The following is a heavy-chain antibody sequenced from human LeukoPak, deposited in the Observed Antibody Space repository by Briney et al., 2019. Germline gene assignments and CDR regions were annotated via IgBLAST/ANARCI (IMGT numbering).Heavy chain of an antibody. CDR2: INPSGGST. CDR3: AREGTRYYGSGSYHVNWFDP. V-gene: IGHV1-46*01. CDR1: GYTFTSYY. J-gene: IGHJ5*02. D-gene: IGHD3-10*01. Sequence: ASVKVSCKTSGYTFTSYYMHWVRQAPGQGLEWMGIINPSGGSTSYAQKFQGRVTITADKSTSTAYMELSSLRSEDTAVYYCAREGTRYYGSGSYHVNWFDPWGQGTLVTVSS.